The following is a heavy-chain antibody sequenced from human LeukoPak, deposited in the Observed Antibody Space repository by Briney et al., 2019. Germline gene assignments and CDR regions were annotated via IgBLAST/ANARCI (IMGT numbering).Heavy chain of an antibody. CDR3: ARAYDSSGYYLFDY. Sequence: HPGGPLRLSCAASGFTFSSYWMSWVRQAPGKGLEWVANIKQDGSEKYYVDSVKGRFTISRDNAKNSLYLQMNSLRAEDTAVYYCARAYDSSGYYLFDYWGQGTLVTVSS. CDR2: IKQDGSEK. D-gene: IGHD3-22*01. J-gene: IGHJ4*02. V-gene: IGHV3-7*04. CDR1: GFTFSSYW.